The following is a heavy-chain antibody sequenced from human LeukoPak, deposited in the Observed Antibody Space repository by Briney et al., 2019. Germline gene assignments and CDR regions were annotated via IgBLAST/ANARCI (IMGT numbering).Heavy chain of an antibody. D-gene: IGHD1-26*01. J-gene: IGHJ5*02. CDR3: AREGIVGATVWFDP. CDR2: IIPIFGTA. CDR1: GYTFTSYG. V-gene: IGHV1-69*13. Sequence: ASVKVSCKASGYTFTSYGISWVRQAPGQGLEWMGGIIPIFGTANYAQKFQGRVTITADESTSTAYMELSSLRSEDTAVYYCAREGIVGATVWFDPWGQGTLVTVSS.